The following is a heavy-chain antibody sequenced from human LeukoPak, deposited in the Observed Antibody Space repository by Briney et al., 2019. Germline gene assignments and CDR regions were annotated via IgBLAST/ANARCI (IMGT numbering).Heavy chain of an antibody. CDR2: IIPIFGTA. V-gene: IGHV1-69*05. J-gene: IGHJ4*02. CDR3: ARHPSDEIWQQLDY. Sequence: SVKVSCKASGGTFSSYAISWVRQAPGQGLEWMGGIIPIFGTANYAQKFQGRVTITTDESTSTAYMELSSLRSEDTAVYYCARHPSDEIWQQLDYWGQGTLVTVSS. D-gene: IGHD6-13*01. CDR1: GGTFSSYA.